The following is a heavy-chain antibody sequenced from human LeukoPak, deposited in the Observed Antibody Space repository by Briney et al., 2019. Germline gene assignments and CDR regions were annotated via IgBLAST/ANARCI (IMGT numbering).Heavy chain of an antibody. D-gene: IGHD7-27*01. CDR1: GGSISRGGYS. J-gene: IGHJ4*02. CDR3: ARDIPNNWGLGY. Sequence: SETLSLTCAVSGGSISRGGYSWSCIRQPPGKGLEWIGYIYHSGSTYYNPSLKSRVTISVDRSKNQFSLKLSSVTAADTAVYYCARDIPNNWGLGYWGQGTLVTVSS. CDR2: IYHSGST. V-gene: IGHV4-30-2*01.